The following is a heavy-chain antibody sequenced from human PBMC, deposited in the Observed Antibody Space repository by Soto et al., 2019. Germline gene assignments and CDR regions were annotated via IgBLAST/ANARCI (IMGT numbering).Heavy chain of an antibody. J-gene: IGHJ6*02. CDR3: ASPTKPLYYYYGMDV. CDR2: IIPIFGTA. CDR1: GGTFSSYA. V-gene: IGHV1-69*13. D-gene: IGHD1-1*01. Sequence: ASVKVSCKASGGTFSSYAISWVRQAPGQGLEWMGGIIPIFGTANYAQKFQGRVTITADESTSTAYMELSSLRSEDTAVYYCASPTKPLYYYYGMDVWGQGTTVTVSS.